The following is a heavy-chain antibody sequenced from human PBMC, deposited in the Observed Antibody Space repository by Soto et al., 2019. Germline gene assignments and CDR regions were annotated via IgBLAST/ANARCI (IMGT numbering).Heavy chain of an antibody. V-gene: IGHV3-21*01. Sequence: GGSLRLSCAASGFTFSSYNMNWVRQAPGKGLEWVSSISSSSSYIYYADSVKGRFTISRDNAKNSLYLQMNSLRAEDTAVYYCARDRGSSSAVFDYCGQGTLVTVSS. CDR3: ARDRGSSSAVFDY. CDR1: GFTFSSYN. J-gene: IGHJ4*02. CDR2: ISSSSSYI. D-gene: IGHD6-13*01.